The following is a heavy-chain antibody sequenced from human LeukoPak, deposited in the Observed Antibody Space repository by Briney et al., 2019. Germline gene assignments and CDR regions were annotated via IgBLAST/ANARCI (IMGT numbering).Heavy chain of an antibody. D-gene: IGHD3-3*01. J-gene: IGHJ3*02. V-gene: IGHV3-53*01. CDR2: IYSGGST. Sequence: QPGGSLRLSCAASGFTVSSNYMSWVRQAPGKGLEWVSVIYSGGSTYYADSVKGRFTISRDNSKNTLYLQMNSLRAEDTAVYYCATITIFGVVSDAFDIWGQGTMVTVSS. CDR3: ATITIFGVVSDAFDI. CDR1: GFTVSSNY.